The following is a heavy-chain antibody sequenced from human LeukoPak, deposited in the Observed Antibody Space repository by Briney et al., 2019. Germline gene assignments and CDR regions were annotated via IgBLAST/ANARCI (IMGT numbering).Heavy chain of an antibody. D-gene: IGHD5-12*01. Sequence: GGSLRLSCAASGFTLSSYAMSWVRQAPGKGLEWVSAISGSGGSTYYADSVKGRFTISRDNSKNTLYLQMNSLRAEDTAVYYCAKDGGYSGYDQPSDYWGQGALVTVSS. CDR1: GFTLSSYA. CDR3: AKDGGYSGYDQPSDY. CDR2: ISGSGGST. V-gene: IGHV3-23*01. J-gene: IGHJ4*02.